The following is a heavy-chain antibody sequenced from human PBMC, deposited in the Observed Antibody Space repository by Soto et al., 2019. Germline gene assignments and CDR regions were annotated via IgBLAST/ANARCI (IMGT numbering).Heavy chain of an antibody. Sequence: EVQLLESGGGLVQPGGSLRLSCAASGFTFSSYAMSWVRQAPGKGLEWVSAISGSGGSTYYADSVKGRFTISRDNSKNTLYLQMNSLRAEDTAVYYCAKDKRCSSTSCGYGPWYFDLWGRGTLVTVSS. CDR3: AKDKRCSSTSCGYGPWYFDL. J-gene: IGHJ2*01. CDR2: ISGSGGST. CDR1: GFTFSSYA. V-gene: IGHV3-23*01. D-gene: IGHD2-2*01.